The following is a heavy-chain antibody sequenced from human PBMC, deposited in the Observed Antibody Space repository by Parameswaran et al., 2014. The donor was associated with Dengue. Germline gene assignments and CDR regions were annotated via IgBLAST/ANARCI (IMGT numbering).Heavy chain of an antibody. V-gene: IGHV3-23*01. CDR2: ISGSGGST. Sequence: RWIRQPPGKGLEWVSAISGSGGSTYYADPVKGRFTISRDNSKNTLYLQMNSLRAEDTAVYYCAKDGSWSGIAAHEYYFDYWGQGTLVTVSS. J-gene: IGHJ4*02. D-gene: IGHD6-13*01. CDR3: AKDGSWSGIAAHEYYFDY.